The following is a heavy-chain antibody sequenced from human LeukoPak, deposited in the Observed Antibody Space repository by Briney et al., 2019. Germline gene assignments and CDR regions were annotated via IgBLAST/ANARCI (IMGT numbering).Heavy chain of an antibody. V-gene: IGHV4-4*02. CDR2: IYHSGST. CDR3: ARDPDDYVWGSYRSGAFDT. D-gene: IGHD3-16*02. Sequence: PSGALSLTCAVSGGSISSSNWWSWVRQPPGQGLEWIGEIYHSGSTNYNPSLKSRVTISVDKSKNQFSLKLSSVTAADTAVYYCARDPDDYVWGSYRSGAFDTWGQGTMATVSS. CDR1: GGSISSSNW. J-gene: IGHJ3*02.